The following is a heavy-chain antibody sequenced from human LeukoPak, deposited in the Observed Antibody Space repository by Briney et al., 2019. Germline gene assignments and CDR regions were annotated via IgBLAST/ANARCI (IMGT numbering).Heavy chain of an antibody. CDR1: GYTFTGYY. Sequence: ASVKVSCKASGYTFTGYYMHWVRQAPGQGPEWMGWINPNSGVTNYVQKFQGRVTMTRDTSISTAYMELSRLRSDDTAVYYCARDWGYYDSVGYCDYWGQGTLVTVSS. D-gene: IGHD3-22*01. J-gene: IGHJ4*02. CDR2: INPNSGVT. V-gene: IGHV1-2*02. CDR3: ARDWGYYDSVGYCDY.